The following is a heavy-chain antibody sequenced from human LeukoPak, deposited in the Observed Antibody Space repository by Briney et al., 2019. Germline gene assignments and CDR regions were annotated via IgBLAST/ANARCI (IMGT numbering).Heavy chain of an antibody. CDR1: GFTFSSYW. CDR2: IKQDGSEK. Sequence: PGGSLRLSCAASGFTFSSYWMSWVRQAPGKGLEWVANIKQDGSEKYYVDSVKGRFTISRDNAKNSLYLQMNSLRAEDTAVYYCARDLPTYYYDSSGYLDAFDIWGQGTMVTVSS. D-gene: IGHD3-22*01. J-gene: IGHJ3*02. CDR3: ARDLPTYYYDSSGYLDAFDI. V-gene: IGHV3-7*01.